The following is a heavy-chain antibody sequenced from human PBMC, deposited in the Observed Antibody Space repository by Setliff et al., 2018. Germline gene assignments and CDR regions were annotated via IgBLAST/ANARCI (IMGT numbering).Heavy chain of an antibody. CDR2: ISPYSGES. Sequence: ASVNVSCKTSGFRFTSLGFSWVRQAPGQGLEWMGWISPYSGESNYAQKFQDRLTVTADTSTKTTYMELRSLTSDDTAVYFCTRSRGPRVVLAADFDFWSQGTRVTVSS. D-gene: IGHD3-16*01. J-gene: IGHJ4*02. CDR3: TRSRGPRVVLAADFDF. V-gene: IGHV1-18*01. CDR1: GFRFTSLG.